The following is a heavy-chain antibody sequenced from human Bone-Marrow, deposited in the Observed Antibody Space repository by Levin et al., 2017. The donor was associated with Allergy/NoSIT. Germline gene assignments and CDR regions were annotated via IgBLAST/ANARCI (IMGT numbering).Heavy chain of an antibody. J-gene: IGHJ4*02. Sequence: GGSLRLSCVVSGFTFRTYWMNWVRQAPGKGLEWVANINEDGSVKSYLDSVKGRFTISRDNSDNSLYLQMNSLRVEDTALYYCTTLWSDTVLGTEYWGQGTLVTVSS. CDR1: GFTFRTYW. D-gene: IGHD5-18*01. CDR3: TTLWSDTVLGTEY. V-gene: IGHV3-7*01. CDR2: INEDGSVK.